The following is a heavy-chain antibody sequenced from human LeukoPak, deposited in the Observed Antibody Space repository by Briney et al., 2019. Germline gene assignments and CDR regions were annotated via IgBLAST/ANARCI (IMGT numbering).Heavy chain of an antibody. J-gene: IGHJ4*02. CDR3: AKQPLGVAGTYDY. V-gene: IGHV3-23*01. D-gene: IGHD6-19*01. CDR1: GFTFSSCA. CDR2: IGSGGST. Sequence: PGGSLSLSCAASGFTFSSCAMSWVRQAPGKGLEWVSAIGSGGSTYFADSVKGRFTISRDNSKNTLYLQMNSLRAEDTAVYYCAKQPLGVAGTYDYWGQGTLVTVSS.